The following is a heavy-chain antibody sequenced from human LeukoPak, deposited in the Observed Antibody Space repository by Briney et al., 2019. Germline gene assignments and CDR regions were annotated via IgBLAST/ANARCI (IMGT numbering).Heavy chain of an antibody. CDR2: IYHGGST. D-gene: IGHD3-22*01. V-gene: IGHV4-34*01. CDR1: GGSFSGYY. Sequence: SETLSLTCAVYGGSFSGYYWSWIRQPPGKGLEWIGEIYHGGSTNYNPSLKSRVTISVDKSKNQFSLNMTSVTAADTAVYYCARHRRYYYDSRGYYYFDYWGQGTLVTVSS. CDR3: ARHRRYYYDSRGYYYFDY. J-gene: IGHJ4*02.